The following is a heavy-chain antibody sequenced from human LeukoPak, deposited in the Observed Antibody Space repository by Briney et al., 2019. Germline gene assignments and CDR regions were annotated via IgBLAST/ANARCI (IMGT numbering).Heavy chain of an antibody. CDR2: IYYSGST. CDR1: GGSISSYY. D-gene: IGHD3-22*01. V-gene: IGHV4-59*01. J-gene: IGHJ4*02. Sequence: SETLSLTCTVSGGSISSYYWSCIRQPPGKGLEWIGYIYYSGSTNYNPSLKSRVTISVDTSKNQFSLKLSSVTAADTAVYYCASFLAGSSGYYTPDYWGQGTLVTVSS. CDR3: ASFLAGSSGYYTPDY.